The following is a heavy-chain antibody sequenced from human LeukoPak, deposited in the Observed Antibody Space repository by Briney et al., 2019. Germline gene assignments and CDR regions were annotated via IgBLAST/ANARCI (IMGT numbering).Heavy chain of an antibody. CDR2: IYYSGST. V-gene: IGHV4-31*03. Sequence: PSETLSLTCTVSGGSISSGGYYWSWIRQHPGKGLEWIGYIYYSGSTYYNPSLKSRVTISVDMSKNQFSLKLTSVTAADTAVYYCARKSGYDAFDIWGQGTMVTVSS. J-gene: IGHJ3*02. CDR3: ARKSGYDAFDI. CDR1: GGSISSGGYY. D-gene: IGHD3-3*01.